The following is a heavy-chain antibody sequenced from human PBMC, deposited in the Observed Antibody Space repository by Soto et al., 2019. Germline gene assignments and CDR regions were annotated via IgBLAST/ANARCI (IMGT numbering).Heavy chain of an antibody. V-gene: IGHV3-7*01. Sequence: GGSLRLSCAASGFSFNRHWMSWVRQAPGKGLQWVASIKRDGSEKYYVDSVKGRFTISRDNVKNSLSLQMNSLRAEDTAVYYCARDPYYYDSHYYYGMDVWG. CDR3: ARDPYYYDSHYYYGMDV. CDR1: GFSFNRHW. J-gene: IGHJ6*02. D-gene: IGHD3-22*01. CDR2: IKRDGSEK.